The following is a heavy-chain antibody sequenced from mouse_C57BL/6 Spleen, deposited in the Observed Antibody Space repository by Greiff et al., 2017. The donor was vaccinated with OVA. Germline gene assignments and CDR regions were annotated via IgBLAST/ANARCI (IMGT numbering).Heavy chain of an antibody. CDR2: IDPSDSYT. V-gene: IGHV1-69*01. J-gene: IGHJ4*01. D-gene: IGHD1-1*01. CDR3: ARSPCLDYGSSGSAMDY. Sequence: QVQLQQPGAELVMPGASVKLSCKASGYTFTSYWMHWVKQRPGQGLEWIGEIDPSDSYTNYNQKFKGKSTLTVDKSSSTAYMQLSSLTSEDSAVYYCARSPCLDYGSSGSAMDYWGQGTSVTVSS. CDR1: GYTFTSYW.